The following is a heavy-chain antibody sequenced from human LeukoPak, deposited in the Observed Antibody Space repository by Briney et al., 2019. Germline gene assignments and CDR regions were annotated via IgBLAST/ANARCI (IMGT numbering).Heavy chain of an antibody. CDR3: AKDQYRDYFRGADY. V-gene: IGHV3-23*01. D-gene: IGHD2/OR15-2a*01. Sequence: HSGGSLRLSCAASGFTFSTYAMTWVRQAPGKGLEWVSAIRGDGATKFYADSVKGRFTVSRDNSKNTLYLQMNSLRAEDTAVYYCAKDQYRDYFRGADYWGQGTLVTVSS. CDR2: IRGDGATK. J-gene: IGHJ4*02. CDR1: GFTFSTYA.